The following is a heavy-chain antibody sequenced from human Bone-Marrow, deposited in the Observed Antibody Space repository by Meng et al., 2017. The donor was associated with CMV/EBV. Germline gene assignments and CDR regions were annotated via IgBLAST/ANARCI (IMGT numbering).Heavy chain of an antibody. CDR2: IYYSGST. CDR3: ARGLYYDFWSGYYLEGSGWFDP. CDR1: GGSISSSSYY. V-gene: IGHV4-39*07. Sequence: SETLSLTCTVSGGSISSSSYYWGWIRQPPGKGLEWIGSIYYSGSTYYNPSLKSRVTISVDTSKNQFSLKLSSVTAADTAVYYCARGLYYDFWSGYYLEGSGWFDPWGQGNLVTVSS. D-gene: IGHD3-3*01. J-gene: IGHJ5*02.